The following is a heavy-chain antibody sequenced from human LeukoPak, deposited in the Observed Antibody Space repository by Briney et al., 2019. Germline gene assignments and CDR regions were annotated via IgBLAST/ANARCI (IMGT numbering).Heavy chain of an antibody. J-gene: IGHJ5*02. CDR2: INYSGNT. D-gene: IGHD6-13*01. Sequence: PSETLSLTCSVSGGSISDGNYYWGWIRRPQGKGLEWIASINYSGNTFYNPSLKSRVTIFVDTSKNQFSLKLTSVTAADSAVYYCGRRHAGHNWFDPCGPGTLVTVSS. V-gene: IGHV4-39*01. CDR1: GGSISDGNYY. CDR3: GRRHAGHNWFDP.